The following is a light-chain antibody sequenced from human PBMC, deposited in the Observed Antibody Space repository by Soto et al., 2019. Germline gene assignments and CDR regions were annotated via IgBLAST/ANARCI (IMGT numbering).Light chain of an antibody. Sequence: IQMTQSPSSVSASVGDRVTITCRASQAISNWVAWYQQKPGKAPKLLIYAASSLQSGVPSRFSGSGSGTDFSLNINGLRPEDVATYYCQQANSYPITFGRGTRLEI. V-gene: IGKV1D-12*01. J-gene: IGKJ5*01. CDR3: QQANSYPIT. CDR2: AAS. CDR1: QAISNW.